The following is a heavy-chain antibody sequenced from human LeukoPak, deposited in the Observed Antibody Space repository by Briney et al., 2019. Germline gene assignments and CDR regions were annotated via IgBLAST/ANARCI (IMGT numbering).Heavy chain of an antibody. CDR1: GGSTSNSY. V-gene: IGHV4-59*01. J-gene: IGHJ4*02. CDR3: ARNIWGLDH. D-gene: IGHD3-16*01. CDR2: IYYSGST. Sequence: SETLSLTCTVSGGSTSNSYWGWIRQPPGKALEWIGYIYYSGSTNYNPSLKSRVTISVDTSKNQFSLKLTSVTAADTAIYYCARNIWGLDHWGQGTLVTVTS.